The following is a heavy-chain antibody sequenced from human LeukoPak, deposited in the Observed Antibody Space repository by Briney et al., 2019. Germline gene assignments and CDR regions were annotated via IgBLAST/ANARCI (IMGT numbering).Heavy chain of an antibody. D-gene: IGHD6-13*01. Sequence: ASVKVSCKASGATFSSYAMSWVRQAPGQGLGWMGGIIPIFGTANYAQKFQGRVTITADESTSTAYMELSSLRSEDTAVYYCASGLADIAAAGVDAFDIWGQGTMVTVSS. CDR3: ASGLADIAAAGVDAFDI. V-gene: IGHV1-69*13. CDR1: GATFSSYA. CDR2: IIPIFGTA. J-gene: IGHJ3*02.